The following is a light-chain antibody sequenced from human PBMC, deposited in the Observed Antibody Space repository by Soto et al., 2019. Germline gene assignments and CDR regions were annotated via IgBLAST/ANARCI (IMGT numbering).Light chain of an antibody. CDR3: QQSYSNPTLT. V-gene: IGKV1-39*01. Sequence: DIQMTQSPSSLSASVGDRITITCRASQSISTYLNWYQQKPGEAPTLLVYDSSTLQSGVPPRFSGSGFGAEFTLTVSSLQPEDFATYYCQQSYSNPTLTFGQGTKVDIK. CDR1: QSISTY. CDR2: DSS. J-gene: IGKJ1*01.